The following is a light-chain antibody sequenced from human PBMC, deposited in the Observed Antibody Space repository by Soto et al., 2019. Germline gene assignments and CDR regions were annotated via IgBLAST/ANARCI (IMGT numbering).Light chain of an antibody. CDR1: QNINNY. J-gene: IGKJ4*01. CDR3: QQSYTTPLA. V-gene: IGKV1-39*01. Sequence: DIQMTQSPSSLSASLGDRVTITCRASQNINNYLNWYQVKPGKAPKLLISTASTLRSGVPLRISGSGSGTDLTLTISSLQSDDFASYFCQQSYTTPLAFGGGTKVDI. CDR2: TAS.